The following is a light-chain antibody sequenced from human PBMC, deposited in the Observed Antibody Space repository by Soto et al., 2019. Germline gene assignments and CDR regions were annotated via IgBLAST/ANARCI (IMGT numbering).Light chain of an antibody. CDR2: AAS. J-gene: IGKJ4*01. CDR3: QQSYSTPLT. V-gene: IGKV1-39*01. Sequence: DIQMTQSPSSLSASVGDRVTITCRASQSISSYLNWYQQKPGKAPKLLIYAASSLQSVVPSRFSGSGSGTDFTRTISSLQPEDVATYYCQQSYSTPLTFGGGTKVEIK. CDR1: QSISSY.